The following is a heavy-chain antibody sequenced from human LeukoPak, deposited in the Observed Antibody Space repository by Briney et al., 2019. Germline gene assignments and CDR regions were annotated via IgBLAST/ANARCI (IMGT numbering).Heavy chain of an antibody. Sequence: GGSLRLSCAASGFTFSDYYMSWIRQAPGKGLEWVSYITRSSDYTNYADSVKGRFTISRDNAKNSLYLQMNSLRAEDTAVYYCARDLHYSSGWNDYWGQGTLVTVSS. CDR1: GFTFSDYY. CDR2: ITRSSDYT. CDR3: ARDLHYSSGWNDY. V-gene: IGHV3-11*06. J-gene: IGHJ4*02. D-gene: IGHD6-19*01.